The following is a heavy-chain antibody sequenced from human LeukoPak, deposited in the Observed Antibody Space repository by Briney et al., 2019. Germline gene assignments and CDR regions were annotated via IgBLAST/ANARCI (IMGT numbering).Heavy chain of an antibody. CDR2: IHYTGST. CDR1: GGSISNYF. V-gene: IGHV4-59*01. Sequence: SETLSLTCTVSGGSISNYFWSWIRQPPGKGPEWLGSIHYTGSTNYNPSLKSRVTISVDMSKNQFALKLSSVTAADTAVYYCARGRVPSTLGQGTLVTVSS. D-gene: IGHD2-2*01. CDR3: ARGRVPST. J-gene: IGHJ5*02.